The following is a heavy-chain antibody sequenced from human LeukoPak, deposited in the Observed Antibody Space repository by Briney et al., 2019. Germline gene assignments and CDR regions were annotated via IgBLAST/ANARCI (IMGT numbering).Heavy chain of an antibody. CDR3: ARDGYYYNGMDV. J-gene: IGHJ6*02. CDR1: GFTFSSYA. Sequence: GGSLRLSCAASGFTFSSYAMHWVRQAPGKGLEWVAVKWYDGSDKHYADSVKGRFTISRDNSNNTLYLQMNSLRAEDTAVYYCARDGYYYNGMDVWGQGTTVTVSS. V-gene: IGHV3-33*01. CDR2: KWYDGSDK.